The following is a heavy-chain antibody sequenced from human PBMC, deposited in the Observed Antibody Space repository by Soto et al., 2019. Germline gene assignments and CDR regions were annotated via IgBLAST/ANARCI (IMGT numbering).Heavy chain of an antibody. CDR2: IYHSGST. CDR1: GDSISSNY. J-gene: IGHJ6*03. Sequence: PSETLSLTCTVSGDSISSNYWSWIRQPPGKGLEWIGYIYHSGSTNYNPSLKSRVTISVDTSKNQFSLKLSSVTAADTAVYYCARGFIGVEDYYYYYYMDVWGKGTTVTVSS. V-gene: IGHV4-59*01. CDR3: ARGFIGVEDYYYYYYMDV. D-gene: IGHD2-15*01.